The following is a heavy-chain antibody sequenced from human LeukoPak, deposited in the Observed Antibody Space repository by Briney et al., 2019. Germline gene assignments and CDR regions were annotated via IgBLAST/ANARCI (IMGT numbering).Heavy chain of an antibody. V-gene: IGHV4-4*02. CDR1: GGSISSSNW. J-gene: IGHJ5*02. Sequence: SETLSLTCAVSGGSISSSNWWSWVRQPPGKGLEWIGEIYHSGSTNYNPSLKSRVTISVDKSKNQFSLKLSSVTAADTAVYYCARAYSSGYYHWFDPWGQGTLVTVSS. CDR3: ARAYSSGYYHWFDP. D-gene: IGHD3-22*01. CDR2: IYHSGST.